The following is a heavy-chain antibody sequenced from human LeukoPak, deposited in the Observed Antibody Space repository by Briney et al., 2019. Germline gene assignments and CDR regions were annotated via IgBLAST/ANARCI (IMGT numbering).Heavy chain of an antibody. Sequence: SETLSLTCTVSGASIRSGDYYWSWIRQPPGKGLGWIRYIYDSGSTYYNPSLKSRITISVDTSENRFSLKLSSVTATDTAVYYCARDCSGGSCYGAFDIWGQGTMVTVSS. CDR2: IYDSGST. V-gene: IGHV4-30-4*01. CDR3: ARDCSGGSCYGAFDI. D-gene: IGHD2-15*01. J-gene: IGHJ3*02. CDR1: GASIRSGDYY.